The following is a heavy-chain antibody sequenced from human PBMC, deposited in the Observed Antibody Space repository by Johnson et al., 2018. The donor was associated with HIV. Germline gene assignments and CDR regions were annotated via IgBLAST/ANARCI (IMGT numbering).Heavy chain of an antibody. Sequence: VQLVESGGGVVRPGGSLRLSCAASGFIFRDYYMSWIRQAPGKGLEWVSGINWNGGSTGYADSVKGRFTISRDNAKNSLYLQMNSLTVEDTALYYCARADRDSGTYHDAFDIWGQGTMVTVSS. CDR1: GFIFRDYY. D-gene: IGHD1-26*01. CDR2: INWNGGST. J-gene: IGHJ3*02. CDR3: ARADRDSGTYHDAFDI. V-gene: IGHV3-20*04.